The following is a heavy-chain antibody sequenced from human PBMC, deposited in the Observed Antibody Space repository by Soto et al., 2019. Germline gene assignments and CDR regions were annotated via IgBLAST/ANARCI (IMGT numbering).Heavy chain of an antibody. CDR2: IIPIFGTA. D-gene: IGHD6-6*01. J-gene: IGHJ5*02. V-gene: IGHV1-69*13. Sequence: SVKVSCKASGGTFSSYAISWVRQAPGQGLEWMGGIIPIFGTANYAQKFQGRVTITADESTSTAYMELSSLRSEDTAVYYCASAQLEQLVYSWFDPWGQVTLVTVSS. CDR3: ASAQLEQLVYSWFDP. CDR1: GGTFSSYA.